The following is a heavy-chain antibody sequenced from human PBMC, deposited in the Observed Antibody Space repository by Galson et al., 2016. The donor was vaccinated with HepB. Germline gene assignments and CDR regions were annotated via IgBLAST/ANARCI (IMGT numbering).Heavy chain of an antibody. V-gene: IGHV4-30-2*01. CDR2: IYPRGSM. CDR1: GGSISSASYS. Sequence: TLSLTCAVSGGSISSASYSWSWIRQPPGRGLEWIGYIYPRGSMYFNPSLKSRVTISVDRSKNQFSLKLSSVTAADTAVYYCARLCTGGFTYYYGMDVWSKGTTVTVSS. CDR3: ARLCTGGFTYYYGMDV. D-gene: IGHD2-8*02. J-gene: IGHJ6*04.